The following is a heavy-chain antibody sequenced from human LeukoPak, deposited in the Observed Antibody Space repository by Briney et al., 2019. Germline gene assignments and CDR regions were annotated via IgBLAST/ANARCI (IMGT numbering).Heavy chain of an antibody. Sequence: GGSLRLSCAASGFTFSSYWMSWVRQAPGKGLEWVANIKQDGSEKYYVDSVKGRFTISRDNAKNSLYLQMNSLRVEDTAVYYCARDALVGYDSSGYGDYWGQGTLVTVSS. CDR1: GFTFSSYW. V-gene: IGHV3-7*01. CDR2: IKQDGSEK. CDR3: ARDALVGYDSSGYGDY. J-gene: IGHJ4*02. D-gene: IGHD3-22*01.